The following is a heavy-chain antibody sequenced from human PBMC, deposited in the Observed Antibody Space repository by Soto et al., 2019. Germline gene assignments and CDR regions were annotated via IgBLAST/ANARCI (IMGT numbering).Heavy chain of an antibody. J-gene: IGHJ4*02. CDR1: GFTFSSYW. CDR2: INSDGSST. V-gene: IGHV3-74*01. Sequence: SCAASGFTFSSYWMHWVRQAPGKGLVWVSRINSDGSSTSYADSVKGRFTISRDNAKNTLYLQMNSLRAEDTAVYYCARDGYYDFWSGYYAGYDYFDYWGQGTLVTVSS. D-gene: IGHD3-3*01. CDR3: ARDGYYDFWSGYYAGYDYFDY.